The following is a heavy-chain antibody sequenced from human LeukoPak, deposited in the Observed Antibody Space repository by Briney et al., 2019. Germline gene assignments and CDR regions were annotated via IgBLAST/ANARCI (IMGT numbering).Heavy chain of an antibody. CDR1: VDSISSSKW. CDR2: IHPGGST. V-gene: IGHV4-4*02. J-gene: IGHJ3*02. D-gene: IGHD5-12*01. Sequence: SETLSLTCAVFVDSISSSKWWSWVRQAPGKGLEWIGEIHPGGSTSYNPSLKSRVTISIDKSKNQFSLRMSSVTAADTAVYYCARNAINFGGDAFDIWGQGTMVTVSS. CDR3: ARNAINFGGDAFDI.